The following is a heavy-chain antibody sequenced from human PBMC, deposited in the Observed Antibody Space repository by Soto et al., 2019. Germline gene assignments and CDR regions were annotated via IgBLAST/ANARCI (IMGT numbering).Heavy chain of an antibody. CDR1: GGSISSGGYS. Sequence: QLQLQESGSGLVKPSQTLSLTCAVSGGSISSGGYSWSWIRQPPGKGLEWIGYIYHSGSTYYNPSLKSRVTIPVDRSHNQCTLKLSSVTSADTAVYYCASFDYGGGMDVWGQGTTVTVSS. CDR3: ASFDYGGGMDV. CDR2: IYHSGST. D-gene: IGHD4-17*01. V-gene: IGHV4-30-2*01. J-gene: IGHJ6*02.